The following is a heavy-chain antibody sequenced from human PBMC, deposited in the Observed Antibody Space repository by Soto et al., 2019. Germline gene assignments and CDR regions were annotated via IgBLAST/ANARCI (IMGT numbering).Heavy chain of an antibody. D-gene: IGHD3-10*01. CDR1: GWPFSCSY. CDR2: INHSGST. CDR3: ARNNRGYGSGSYYNPLVYYYGMDV. J-gene: IGHJ6*02. Sequence: PEPLSPTCNGYGWPFSCSYWSRIRQPPGKGLEWIGEINHSGSTNYNPSLKSRVTISVDTSKNQFSLKLSSVTAADTAVYYCARNNRGYGSGSYYNPLVYYYGMDVWGQGTTVT. V-gene: IGHV4-34*01.